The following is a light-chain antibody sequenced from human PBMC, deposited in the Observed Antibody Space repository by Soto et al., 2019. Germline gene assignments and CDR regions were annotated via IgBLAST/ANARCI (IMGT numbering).Light chain of an antibody. V-gene: IGLV2-14*02. CDR3: SSYTSTSTRV. Sequence: QSALTQPASVSGSPGQSITISCTGTSSDVGSYNLVSWYQQHPGKAPKLMLYEVNNRPSGVSIRFSASKSGNTASLTISGLQAEDEADYYCSSYTSTSTRVFGGGTKLTVL. CDR1: SSDVGSYNL. J-gene: IGLJ3*02. CDR2: EVN.